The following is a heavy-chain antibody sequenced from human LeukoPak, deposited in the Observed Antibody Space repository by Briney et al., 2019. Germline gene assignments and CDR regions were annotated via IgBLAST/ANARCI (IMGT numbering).Heavy chain of an antibody. CDR2: INPSGGST. CDR3: AREPQYYDFWSGPPGDY. V-gene: IGHV1-46*01. Sequence: GASVKVSCKASGYTFTSYYMHWVRQAPGQGLEWMGIINPSGGSTSYAQKFQGRVTMTRDMSTSTVYMELSSLRSEDTAVYYCAREPQYYDFWSGPPGDYWGQGTLVTVSS. CDR1: GYTFTSYY. J-gene: IGHJ4*02. D-gene: IGHD3-3*01.